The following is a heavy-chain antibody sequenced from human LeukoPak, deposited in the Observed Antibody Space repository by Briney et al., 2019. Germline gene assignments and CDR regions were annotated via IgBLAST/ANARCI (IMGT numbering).Heavy chain of an antibody. D-gene: IGHD3-10*01. V-gene: IGHV3-11*01. J-gene: IGHJ5*02. CDR3: ARESYYYGSGAYDP. CDR2: SSTSGSTI. Sequence: PGGSLRLSCAAPGFIISDYYMSWIRQAPGKGLEWLSYSSTSGSTISYADSVKGRFTISRDNAKNSLYLQMNSLRAEDTAVYYCARESYYYGSGAYDPWGQGTLVTVSS. CDR1: GFIISDYY.